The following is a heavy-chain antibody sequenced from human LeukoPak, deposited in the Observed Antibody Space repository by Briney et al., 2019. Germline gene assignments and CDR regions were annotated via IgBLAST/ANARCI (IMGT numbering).Heavy chain of an antibody. V-gene: IGHV1-2*02. J-gene: IGHJ4*02. Sequence: GASVKVSCKASGYTFTGYYMHWVRQAPGQGLEWMGWINPNSGGTDYAQKFQGRVTMTRDTSISTAHMELSRLRSDDTAVYYCARGSSGYYAYFDYWGQGTLVTVSS. D-gene: IGHD3-22*01. CDR2: INPNSGGT. CDR3: ARGSSGYYAYFDY. CDR1: GYTFTGYY.